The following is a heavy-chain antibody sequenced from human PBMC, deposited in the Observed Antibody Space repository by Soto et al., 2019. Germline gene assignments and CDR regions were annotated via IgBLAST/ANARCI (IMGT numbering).Heavy chain of an antibody. J-gene: IGHJ5*02. CDR1: GGSISSYY. Sequence: SETMSLTCTVSGGSISSYYWSWIRQPPGKGLEWIGYIYYSGSTNYNPSLKSRVTISVDTSKNQFSLKLSSVTAADTAVYYCARYSSESEYSGYLNWFDPWGQGTLVTVSS. CDR2: IYYSGST. CDR3: ARYSSESEYSGYLNWFDP. D-gene: IGHD5-12*01. V-gene: IGHV4-59*01.